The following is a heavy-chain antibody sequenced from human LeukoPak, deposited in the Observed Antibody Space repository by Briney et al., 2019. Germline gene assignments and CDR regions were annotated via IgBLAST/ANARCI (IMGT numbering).Heavy chain of an antibody. CDR2: INPSGGST. CDR3: ARDPGRYCSSTSCFNWFDP. J-gene: IGHJ5*02. Sequence: ASVKVSCKASGYTFTSYYMHWVRHAHGQGLEWMGIINPSGGSTSYAQKFQGRVTMTRDMSTSTVYMELSSLRSEDTAVYYCARDPGRYCSSTSCFNWFDPWGQGTLVTVSS. V-gene: IGHV1-46*01. D-gene: IGHD2-2*01. CDR1: GYTFTSYY.